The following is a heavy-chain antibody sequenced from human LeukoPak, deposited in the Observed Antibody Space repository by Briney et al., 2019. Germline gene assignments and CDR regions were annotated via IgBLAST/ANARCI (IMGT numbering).Heavy chain of an antibody. J-gene: IGHJ3*02. Sequence: KSAGSLRLTCAISGFTFSTYTMNWVRQAPGKGLEWVSSINGRRNYIYYADSVEGRFTISRDNAKNSLYLQMNSLRVEDTAVYYCAREDGIVGDSSAFDIWGQGTMVTVSS. CDR3: AREDGIVGDSSAFDI. V-gene: IGHV3-21*01. CDR2: INGRRNYI. CDR1: GFTFSTYT. D-gene: IGHD1-26*01.